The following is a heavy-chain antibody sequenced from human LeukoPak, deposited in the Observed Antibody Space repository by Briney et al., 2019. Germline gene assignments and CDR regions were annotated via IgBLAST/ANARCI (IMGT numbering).Heavy chain of an antibody. CDR1: GFTFSSYA. CDR2: ISGSGGST. D-gene: IGHD4-17*01. J-gene: IGHJ1*01. V-gene: IGHV3-23*01. Sequence: GGSLRLSCAASGFTFSSYAMSWVRQAPGKGLEWVSAISGSGGSTYYADSVKGRFTISRDNSKNTLYLQMNSLRAEDTAVYYCARDSGDYEYFQHWGQGTLVTVSS. CDR3: ARDSGDYEYFQH.